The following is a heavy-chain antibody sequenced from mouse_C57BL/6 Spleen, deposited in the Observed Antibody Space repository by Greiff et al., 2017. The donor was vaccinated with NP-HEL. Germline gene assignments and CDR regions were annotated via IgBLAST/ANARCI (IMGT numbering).Heavy chain of an antibody. CDR2: INPSTGGT. V-gene: IGHV1-42*01. CDR1: GYSFTGYY. J-gene: IGHJ3*01. Sequence: VQLKQSGPELVKPGASVKISCKASGYSFTGYYMNWVKQSPEKSLEWIGEINPSTGGTTYNQKFKAKATLTVDKSSSTAYMQLKSLTSEDSAVYYCARGEGFAYWGQGTLVTVSA. CDR3: ARGEGFAY.